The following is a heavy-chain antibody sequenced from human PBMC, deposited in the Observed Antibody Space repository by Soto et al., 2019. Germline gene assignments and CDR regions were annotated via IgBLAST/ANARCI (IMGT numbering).Heavy chain of an antibody. CDR1: GGSISSGDYY. V-gene: IGHV4-30-4*01. CDR3: ARDRGFRSTSSGWYYFDY. J-gene: IGHJ4*02. CDR2: IYYSGST. D-gene: IGHD6-19*01. Sequence: PSETLSRTCTVSGGSISSGDYYWSWIRQPPGKRLDWIGYIYYSGSTYYNPSLKSRVTISVDTSKNQFSLKLSSVTAADTAVYYCARDRGFRSTSSGWYYFDYCGQGTLVTVYS.